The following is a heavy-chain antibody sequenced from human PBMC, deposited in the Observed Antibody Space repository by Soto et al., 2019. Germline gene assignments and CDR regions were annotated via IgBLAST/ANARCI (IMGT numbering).Heavy chain of an antibody. V-gene: IGHV3-15*01. CDR1: GFTFSNAW. CDR2: VKSKADGGAT. Sequence: GSLRLSCAGSGFTFSNAWMNWVRQVPGKGLEWVGRVKSKADGGATDYAAPVKGRFTISRDDLKNTVYLQMNSLKTEDTAVYFCATGQVLDYWGLGTLVTVYS. CDR3: ATGQVLDY. J-gene: IGHJ4*02.